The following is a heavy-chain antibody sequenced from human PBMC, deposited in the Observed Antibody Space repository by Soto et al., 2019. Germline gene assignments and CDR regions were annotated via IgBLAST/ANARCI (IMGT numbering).Heavy chain of an antibody. V-gene: IGHV1-18*01. CDR2: ISTFNGNA. CDR1: GYTFSSYG. D-gene: IGHD2-8*02. CDR3: ARLNGYSTGWSAT. Sequence: QVHLVQSGAEVKKPGASVKVSCKTSGYTFSSYGIMWVRQAPGQGLECMGWISTFNGNAHYAQNLQDRVTMTTDTPTSTVYLELTTLTSDDTGVYYCARLNGYSTGWSATWGQGTLVTVSS. J-gene: IGHJ5*02.